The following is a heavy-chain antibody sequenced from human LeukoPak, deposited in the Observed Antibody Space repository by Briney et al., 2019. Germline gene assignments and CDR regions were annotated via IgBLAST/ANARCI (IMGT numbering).Heavy chain of an antibody. V-gene: IGHV3-74*01. CDR1: GFTFSDYW. D-gene: IGHD2-2*01. CDR2: INSDGSST. CDR3: ARGRYCSSTSCSSFDY. Sequence: EPGGSLRLSCAASGFTFSDYWMHWVRHAPGKGLVWVSRINSDGSSTRYADSVKGRFTISRDNAKNTLYLQMNSLRAEDTAVYYCARGRYCSSTSCSSFDYWGQGTLVTVSS. J-gene: IGHJ4*02.